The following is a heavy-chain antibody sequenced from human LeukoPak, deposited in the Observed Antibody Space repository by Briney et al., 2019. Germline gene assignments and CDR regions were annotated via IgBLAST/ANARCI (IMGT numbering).Heavy chain of an antibody. CDR1: GGSISSGGYY. J-gene: IGHJ2*01. CDR3: ARVYYYDSSGYYHYWYFDL. Sequence: SQTLSLTCTVSGGSISSGGYYWSWIRQHPGKGLEWIGYIYYSGSTYYNPSLKSRVTISVDTSKNQFSLKLSSVTAADTAVYYCARVYYYDSSGYYHYWYFDLWGRGTLVTVSS. CDR2: IYYSGST. V-gene: IGHV4-31*03. D-gene: IGHD3-22*01.